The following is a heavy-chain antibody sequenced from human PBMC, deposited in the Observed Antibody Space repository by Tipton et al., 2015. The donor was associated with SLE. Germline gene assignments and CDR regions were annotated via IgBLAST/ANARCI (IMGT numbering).Heavy chain of an antibody. CDR1: GGSFSGYY. CDR3: ARIPSSWSFDY. V-gene: IGHV4-34*01. D-gene: IGHD6-13*01. CDR2: INHSGST. Sequence: LRLSCAVYGGSFSGYYWSWIRQPPGKGLEWIGEINHSGSTNYNPSLKSPVTISVDTSKNQFSLKLSSVTAADTAVYYCARIPSSWSFDYWGQGTLVTVSS. J-gene: IGHJ4*02.